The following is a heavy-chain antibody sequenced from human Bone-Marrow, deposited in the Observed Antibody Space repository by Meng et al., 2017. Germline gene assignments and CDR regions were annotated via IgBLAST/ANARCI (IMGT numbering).Heavy chain of an antibody. CDR3: ARDRHARIAVAGKGYYYYGMDV. CDR1: GFTFDNYA. CDR2: ISWNSGRI. Sequence: SLKISCAASGFTFDNYAMHWVRQAPGKGLEWVSGISWNSGRIDYVDSVKGRFTASRDNAKNSLYLQMNSLRAGDTAVYYCARDRHARIAVAGKGYYYYGMDVWGQGTTVTVSS. D-gene: IGHD6-19*01. J-gene: IGHJ6*02. V-gene: IGHV3-9*01.